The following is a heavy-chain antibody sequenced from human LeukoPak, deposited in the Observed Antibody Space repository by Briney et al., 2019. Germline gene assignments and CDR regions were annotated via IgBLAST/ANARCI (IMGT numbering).Heavy chain of an antibody. J-gene: IGHJ4*02. CDR2: MNPNSGNT. CDR3: ARGYDSSGYYSDY. Sequence: GASVKVSCKASGYTLNSYDINWVRQDTGQGLEWMGWMNPNSGNTGYAQKFQGRVTMTRNTSIGTAYMELSSFRSEDKAVYYCARGYDSSGYYSDYWGQGTLVTVSS. D-gene: IGHD3-22*01. CDR1: GYTLNSYD. V-gene: IGHV1-8*01.